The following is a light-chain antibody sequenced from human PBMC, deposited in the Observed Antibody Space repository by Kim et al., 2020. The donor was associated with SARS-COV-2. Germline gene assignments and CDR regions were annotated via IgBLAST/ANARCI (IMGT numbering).Light chain of an antibody. J-gene: IGKJ1*01. V-gene: IGKV3-15*01. CDR1: QSVSSN. CDR2: GAS. CDR3: QQYNNWT. Sequence: EIVMTQSPATLSVSPGERATLSCRASQSVSSNLAWYQQKPGQVPRLLIYGASTRATGIPARFSGSGSGTEFTLTISSLQSEDFAVYYCQQYNNWTFGQGTKVDIK.